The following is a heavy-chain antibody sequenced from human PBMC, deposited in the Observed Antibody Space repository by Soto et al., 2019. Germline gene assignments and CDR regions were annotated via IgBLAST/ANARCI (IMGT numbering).Heavy chain of an antibody. J-gene: IGHJ2*01. CDR1: GFTFSDYA. Sequence: GGSLRLSCVASGFTFSDYAMTWVRQAPGRGLEWVATISATGGNIEYTDSLKGRFTISRDNSKNTLYLQLNGLTSDDTAVHYCAKVAGGLGYFDLWGRGTLVTVSS. CDR2: ISATGGNI. D-gene: IGHD3-16*01. CDR3: AKVAGGLGYFDL. V-gene: IGHV3-23*01.